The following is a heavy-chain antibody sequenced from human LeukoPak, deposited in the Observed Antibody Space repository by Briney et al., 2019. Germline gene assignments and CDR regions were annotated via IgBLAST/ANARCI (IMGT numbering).Heavy chain of an antibody. CDR1: GFTFSSYA. J-gene: IGHJ4*02. V-gene: IGHV3-23*01. CDR3: AKPSSWYPRRGDY. Sequence: GGSLRLSCAASGFTFSSYAMSWVRQAPGKGLEWVSAISGSGGSTYYADSVKGRFTISRDNSKNTLYLQMNSLRAKDTAVYYCAKPSSWYPRRGDYWGQGTLVTVSS. D-gene: IGHD6-13*01. CDR2: ISGSGGST.